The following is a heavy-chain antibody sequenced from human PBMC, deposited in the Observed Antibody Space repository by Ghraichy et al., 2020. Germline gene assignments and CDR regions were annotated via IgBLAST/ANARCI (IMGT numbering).Heavy chain of an antibody. CDR3: ARVPFDYGDYDFDY. CDR2: ISYDGSNK. Sequence: GGSLRLSCAASGFTFSSYAMHWVRQAPGKGLEWVAVISYDGSNKYYADSVKGRFTISRDNSKNTLYLQMNSLRAEDTAVYYCARVPFDYGDYDFDYWGQGTLVTVSS. CDR1: GFTFSSYA. J-gene: IGHJ4*02. D-gene: IGHD4-17*01. V-gene: IGHV3-30*04.